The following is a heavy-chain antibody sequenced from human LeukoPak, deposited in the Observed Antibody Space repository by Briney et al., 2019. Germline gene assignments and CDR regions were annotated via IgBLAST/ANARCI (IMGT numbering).Heavy chain of an antibody. CDR3: AREFAPGIAAAGIFDY. J-gene: IGHJ4*02. D-gene: IGHD6-13*01. V-gene: IGHV1-69*05. CDR1: GGTFSSYA. Sequence: SSVKVSCKASGGTFSSYAISWVRQAPGQGLEWMGRIIPIFGTANYAQKFQGRVTITTGESTSTAYMELSSLRSEDTAVYYCAREFAPGIAAAGIFDYWGQGTLVTVSS. CDR2: IIPIFGTA.